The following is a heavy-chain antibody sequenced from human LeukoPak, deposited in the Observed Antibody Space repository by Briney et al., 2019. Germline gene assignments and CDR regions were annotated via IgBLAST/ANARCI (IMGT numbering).Heavy chain of an antibody. J-gene: IGHJ3*02. CDR2: IIPIFGTA. Sequence: GASVKVSCKASGYTFTSYAISWVRQAPGQGLEWMGGIIPIFGTANYAQKFQGRVTITADKSTSTAYMELSSLRSEDTAVYYCARVGDSSGYYPIAFDIWGQGTMVTVSS. D-gene: IGHD3-22*01. CDR1: GYTFTSYA. V-gene: IGHV1-69*06. CDR3: ARVGDSSGYYPIAFDI.